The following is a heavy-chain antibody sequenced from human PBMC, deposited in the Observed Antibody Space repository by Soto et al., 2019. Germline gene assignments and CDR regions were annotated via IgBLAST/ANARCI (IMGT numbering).Heavy chain of an antibody. V-gene: IGHV3-23*01. CDR3: AKDPSFIAVAGTTWFDP. J-gene: IGHJ5*02. CDR1: GFTFSSYA. Sequence: GGSLRLSCAASGFTFSSYAMSWVRQAPGKGLEWVSAISGSGGSTYYADSVKGRFTISRDNSKNTLYLQMNSLRAEDTAVYYCAKDPSFIAVAGTTWFDPWGQGTLVTVSS. D-gene: IGHD6-19*01. CDR2: ISGSGGST.